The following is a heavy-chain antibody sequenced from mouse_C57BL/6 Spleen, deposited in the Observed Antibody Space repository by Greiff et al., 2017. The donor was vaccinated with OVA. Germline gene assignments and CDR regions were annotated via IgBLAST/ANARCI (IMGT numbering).Heavy chain of an antibody. V-gene: IGHV2-2*01. CDR3: ARVSGTRDYCDY. J-gene: IGHJ2*01. CDR1: GFSLTSYG. D-gene: IGHD4-1*01. Sequence: VQLQQSGPGLVQPSQSLSITCTVSGFSLTSYGVHWVRQSPGKGLEWLGVIWSGGSTDYNAAIISRLSISKDNSKSKVFFQMNSLQADDTAIYYCARVSGTRDYCDYWGQGTTLTVSS. CDR2: IWSGGST.